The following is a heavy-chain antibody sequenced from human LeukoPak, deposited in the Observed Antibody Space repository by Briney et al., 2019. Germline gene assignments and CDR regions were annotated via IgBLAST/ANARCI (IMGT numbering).Heavy chain of an antibody. CDR2: MNPDTGNT. V-gene: IGHV1-8*01. Sequence: ASVKVSCKASGYTFSAYDINWVRQGAGQGLEWIGWMNPDTGNTGCAQKFQGRVTITRDTSKSTAYMELNSLTSEDTAVYYCARLSDTPAYYYSSGYYHIRYWGQGTLLTVSS. CDR3: ARLSDTPAYYYSSGYYHIRY. J-gene: IGHJ4*02. D-gene: IGHD3-22*01. CDR1: GYTFSAYD.